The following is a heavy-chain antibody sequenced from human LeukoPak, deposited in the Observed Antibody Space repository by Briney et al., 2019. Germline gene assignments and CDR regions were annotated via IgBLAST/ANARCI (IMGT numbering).Heavy chain of an antibody. CDR2: INPNSGGT. V-gene: IGHV1-2*02. CDR3: ARPSSSPGPFDY. J-gene: IGHJ4*02. Sequence: ASVKVSCKVSGYTLTELSMHWVRQAPGQGLEWMGWINPNSGGTNYAQKFQGRVTMTRDTFISTAYMELSRLRSDDTAVYYCARPSSSPGPFDYWGQGTLVTVSS. D-gene: IGHD6-6*01. CDR1: GYTLTELS.